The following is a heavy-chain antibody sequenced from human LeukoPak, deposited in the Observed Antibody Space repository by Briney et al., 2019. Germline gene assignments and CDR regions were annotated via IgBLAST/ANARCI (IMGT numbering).Heavy chain of an antibody. J-gene: IGHJ4*02. CDR2: IYYNGST. Sequence: SKTLSLTCTVSDGSISSYYWSWIRQPPGKGLEWVGYIYYNGSTNYNPSLKSRVTISVDTSKNQFSLKLSSVTAADTAVYYCARRAAAGVNFDYWGQGTLVTVSS. V-gene: IGHV4-59*08. CDR1: DGSISSYY. D-gene: IGHD6-13*01. CDR3: ARRAAAGVNFDY.